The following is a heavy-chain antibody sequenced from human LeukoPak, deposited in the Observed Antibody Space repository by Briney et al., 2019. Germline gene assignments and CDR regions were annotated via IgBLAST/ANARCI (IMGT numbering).Heavy chain of an antibody. CDR3: ARPGYGGFEYFDS. D-gene: IGHD1-26*01. CDR1: GYSFITYW. J-gene: IGHJ4*02. CDR2: IDPTDSKT. Sequence: GESLRISCKGSGYSFITYWISWVRQMPGKGLEWMGRIDPTDSKTNYSPSFQGHVTISADKSTNTAYLQWSSLKVSDTAMYYCARPGYGGFEYFDSWSQGAQVTVSS. V-gene: IGHV5-10-1*01.